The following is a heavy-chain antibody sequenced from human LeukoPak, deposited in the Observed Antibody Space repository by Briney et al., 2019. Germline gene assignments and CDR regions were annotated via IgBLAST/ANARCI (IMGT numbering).Heavy chain of an antibody. CDR2: ISWNSGSI. V-gene: IGHV3-9*01. CDR3: AKGNHYYDSSGYYFDY. Sequence: GGSLRLSCAASGFTFDDYAMHWVRQAPGKGLEWVSGISWNSGSIGYADSVKGRFTISRDNAKNSLYLQMNSLRAEDTALYYCAKGNHYYDSSGYYFDYWGQGTLVTVSS. CDR1: GFTFDDYA. J-gene: IGHJ4*02. D-gene: IGHD3-22*01.